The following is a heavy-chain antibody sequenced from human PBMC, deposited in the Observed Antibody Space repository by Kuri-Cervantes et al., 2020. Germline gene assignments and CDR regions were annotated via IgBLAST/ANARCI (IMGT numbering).Heavy chain of an antibody. Sequence: GSLRLSCTVSGGSISGYYWGWIRQPPGKGLEWIGSIYYSGSTYYNPSLKSRVTISVDTSKNQFSLKLSSVTAADTAVYYCARQGVIMVWYFDLWGRGTLVTVSS. D-gene: IGHD3-3*01. CDR3: ARQGVIMVWYFDL. CDR2: IYYSGST. CDR1: GGSISGYY. V-gene: IGHV4-39*01. J-gene: IGHJ2*01.